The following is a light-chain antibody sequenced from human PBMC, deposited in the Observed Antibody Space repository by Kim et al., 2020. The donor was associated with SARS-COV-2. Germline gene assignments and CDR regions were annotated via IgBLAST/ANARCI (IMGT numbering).Light chain of an antibody. CDR3: KSRDTIGNLVV. CDR1: SLRSYY. CDR2: GKN. V-gene: IGLV3-19*01. Sequence: SSELTQDPAVSVALGQTVRITCQGDSLRSYYASWYQQKPGQAPVLVIYGKNNRPSGIPDRFSGSSSGNTASLTITGAQAEDEADYFCKSRDTIGNLVVFGGGTQLTVL. J-gene: IGLJ2*01.